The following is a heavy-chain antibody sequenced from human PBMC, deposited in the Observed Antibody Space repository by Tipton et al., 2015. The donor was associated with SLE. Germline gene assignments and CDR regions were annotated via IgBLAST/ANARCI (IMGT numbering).Heavy chain of an antibody. Sequence: SLRLSCVASGFIFKNYAMSWVRQAPGKGLEWVSGISGGAGSTYYADSVRGRFTISRDNFKNTLYVQMNSLRPEDTAVYYCATDLSEYFDYWGQGTLVTVSS. D-gene: IGHD1-14*01. J-gene: IGHJ4*02. CDR1: GFIFKNYA. CDR3: ATDLSEYFDY. CDR2: ISGGAGST. V-gene: IGHV3-23*01.